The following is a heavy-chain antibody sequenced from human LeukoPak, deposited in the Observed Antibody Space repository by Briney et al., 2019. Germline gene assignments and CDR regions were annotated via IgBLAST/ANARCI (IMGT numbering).Heavy chain of an antibody. J-gene: IGHJ3*02. CDR3: ARGRICSGGSCLPLAFDI. V-gene: IGHV3-21*01. CDR2: ISSSSSYI. Sequence: GGSLRLSCAASGFTFSSYSMNWVRQAPGKGLEWVSYISSSSSYIYYADSVKGRFTISRDNAKNSLYLQMNSLRAEDTAVYYCARGRICSGGSCLPLAFDIWGQGTMVTVSS. D-gene: IGHD2-15*01. CDR1: GFTFSSYS.